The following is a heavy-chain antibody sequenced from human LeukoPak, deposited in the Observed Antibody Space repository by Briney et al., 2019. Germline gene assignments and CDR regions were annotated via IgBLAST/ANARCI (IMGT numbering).Heavy chain of an antibody. V-gene: IGHV4-39*01. D-gene: IGHD3-9*01. CDR1: GGSISSSSYS. J-gene: IGHJ4*02. CDR2: IYYSGST. CDR3: ARHKDDILTGYGY. Sequence: SETLSLTCTVSGGSISSSSYSWGWIRQPPGKGLEWIGSIYYSGSTYYNPSLKSRVTISVDTSKNQFSLKLSSVTAADTAVYYCARHKDDILTGYGYWGQGTLVTVSS.